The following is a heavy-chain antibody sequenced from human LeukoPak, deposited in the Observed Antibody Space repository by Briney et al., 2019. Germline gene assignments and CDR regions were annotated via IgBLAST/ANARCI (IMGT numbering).Heavy chain of an antibody. D-gene: IGHD3-3*01. J-gene: IGHJ6*02. V-gene: IGHV3-30*02. Sequence: PGGSLRLSCAASGFTFSSYGMHWVRQAPGKGLEWVAFIRYDGSNKYYADSVKGRFTISRDNSKNTLYLQMNSLRAEDTAVYYCARDREWFAYYGMDVWGQGTTVTVSS. CDR3: ARDREWFAYYGMDV. CDR2: IRYDGSNK. CDR1: GFTFSSYG.